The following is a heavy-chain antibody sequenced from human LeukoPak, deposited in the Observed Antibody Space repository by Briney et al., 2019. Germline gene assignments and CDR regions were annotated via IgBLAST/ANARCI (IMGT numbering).Heavy chain of an antibody. CDR2: ISSNGGST. CDR3: ARGTAYYYDSSGTDV. CDR1: GFTFSSYA. J-gene: IGHJ6*02. V-gene: IGHV3-64*01. Sequence: GGSLRLSCAAAGFTFSSYAMHWVRQAPGKGLEYVSAISSNGGSTYYANSVKGRFTISRDNSKNTLYLQMGSLRAEDMAVYYCARGTAYYYDSSGTDVWGQGTTVTVSS. D-gene: IGHD3-22*01.